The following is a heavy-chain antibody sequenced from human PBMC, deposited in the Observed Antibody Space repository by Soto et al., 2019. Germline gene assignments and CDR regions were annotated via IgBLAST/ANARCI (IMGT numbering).Heavy chain of an antibody. Sequence: SETLSLTCTASGGSISSYYWSWIRQPPGKGLEWIGYIYYSGSTNYNPSLKSRVTISVDTSKNQFSLKLSSVTAADTAVYYCARVLEYYYDSSALRWFDPWGQGPLVTVSS. J-gene: IGHJ5*02. D-gene: IGHD3-22*01. V-gene: IGHV4-59*01. CDR2: IYYSGST. CDR1: GGSISSYY. CDR3: ARVLEYYYDSSALRWFDP.